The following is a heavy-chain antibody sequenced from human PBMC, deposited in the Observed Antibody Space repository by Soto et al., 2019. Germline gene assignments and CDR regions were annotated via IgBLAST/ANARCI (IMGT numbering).Heavy chain of an antibody. V-gene: IGHV4-30-4*01. J-gene: IGHJ6*03. D-gene: IGHD3-3*01. Sequence: PSETLSLTCTVSGGSISSGDYYWSWIRQPPGKGLEWIGYIYYSGSTYYNPSLKSRVTISVDTSKNQFSLKLSSVTAADTAVYYCASTYYDFWSGYYYHMDVWGKGTTVPVSS. CDR3: ASTYYDFWSGYYYHMDV. CDR1: GGSISSGDYY. CDR2: IYYSGST.